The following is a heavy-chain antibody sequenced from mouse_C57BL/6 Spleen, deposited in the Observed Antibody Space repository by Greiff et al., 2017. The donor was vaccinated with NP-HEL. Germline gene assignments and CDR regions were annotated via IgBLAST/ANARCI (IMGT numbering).Heavy chain of an antibody. V-gene: IGHV5-4*01. D-gene: IGHD2-4*01. CDR3: AGGDYDGGPYAMDY. CDR1: GFTFSSYA. CDR2: ISDGGSYT. J-gene: IGHJ4*01. Sequence: EVQVVESGGGLVKPGGSLKLSCAASGFTFSSYAMSWVRQTPEKRLEWVATISDGGSYTYYPDNVKGRFTISRDNAKNNLYLQMSHLKSEDTAMYYCAGGDYDGGPYAMDYWGQGTSVTVSS.